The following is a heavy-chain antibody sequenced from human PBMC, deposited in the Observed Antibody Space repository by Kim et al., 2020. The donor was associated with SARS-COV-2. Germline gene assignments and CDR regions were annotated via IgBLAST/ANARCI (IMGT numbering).Heavy chain of an antibody. Sequence: EGSLRLSCAASGFTFSSYGMHWVRQAPGKGLEWVAVIWYDGSNKYYADSVKGRFTISRDNSKNTLYLQMNSLRAEDTAVYYCARLWGGSGSDQFDYWGQGTLVTVSS. V-gene: IGHV3-33*01. CDR2: IWYDGSNK. J-gene: IGHJ4*02. D-gene: IGHD3-10*01. CDR1: GFTFSSYG. CDR3: ARLWGGSGSDQFDY.